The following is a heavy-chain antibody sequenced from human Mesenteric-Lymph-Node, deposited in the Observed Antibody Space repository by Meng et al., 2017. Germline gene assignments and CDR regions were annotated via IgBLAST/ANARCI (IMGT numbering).Heavy chain of an antibody. J-gene: IGHJ3*02. CDR3: ARVVPAADAFDI. V-gene: IGHV4-31*03. CDR1: GGSISSGGYY. D-gene: IGHD2-2*01. CDR2: IYYSGST. Sequence: LRLSCTVSGGSISSGGYYWSWIRQHPGKGLEWIGYIYYSGSTYYNPSLKSRVTISVDTSKNPFSLKLSSVTAADTAVYYCARVVPAADAFDIWGQGTMVTVSS.